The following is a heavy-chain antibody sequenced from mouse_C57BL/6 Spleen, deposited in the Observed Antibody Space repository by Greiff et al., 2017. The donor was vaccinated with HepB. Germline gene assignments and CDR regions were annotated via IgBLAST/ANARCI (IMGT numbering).Heavy chain of an antibody. CDR1: GFTFSSYA. Sequence: EVKLMESGGGLVKPGGSLKLSCAASGFTFSSYAMSWVRQTPEKRLEWVATISDGGSYTYYPDNVKGRFTISRDNAKNNLYLQMSHLKSEDTAMYYCARRLNSYWYFDVWGTGTTVTVSS. CDR2: ISDGGSYT. J-gene: IGHJ1*03. V-gene: IGHV5-4*03. CDR3: ARRLNSYWYFDV.